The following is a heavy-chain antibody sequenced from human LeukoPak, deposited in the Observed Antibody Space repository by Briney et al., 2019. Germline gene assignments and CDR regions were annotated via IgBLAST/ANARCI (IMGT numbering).Heavy chain of an antibody. D-gene: IGHD3-10*01. Sequence: SETLSLTCTVSGGSISSYYWSWIRQPPGKGLEWIGYIYYSGSTNYNPSLKSRVTISVDTSKNQFSLKLSSVTAADTAVYYCARNSYYYGSGSYTTNYAFDIWGQGTMVTVSS. V-gene: IGHV4-59*01. CDR2: IYYSGST. CDR3: ARNSYYYGSGSYTTNYAFDI. CDR1: GGSISSYY. J-gene: IGHJ3*02.